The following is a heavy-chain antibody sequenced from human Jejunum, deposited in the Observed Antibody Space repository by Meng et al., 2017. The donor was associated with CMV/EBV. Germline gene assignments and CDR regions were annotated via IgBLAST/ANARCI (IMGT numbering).Heavy chain of an antibody. D-gene: IGHD2-2*01. CDR3: AKGVSSTSPYRAYDV. CDR2: LDYTGGGI. CDR1: GYTFRAFT. V-gene: IGHV3-23*01. Sequence: GYTFRAFTMGWVRQAPGKGLEWVSTLDYTGGGIKYADSVKGRFIISRDTSKNTLFLQMNSLMADDTAIYYCAKGVSSTSPYRAYDVLGQGTMVTVS. J-gene: IGHJ3*01.